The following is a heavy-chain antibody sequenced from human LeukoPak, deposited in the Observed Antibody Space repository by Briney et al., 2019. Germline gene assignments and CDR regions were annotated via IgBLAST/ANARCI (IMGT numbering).Heavy chain of an antibody. V-gene: IGHV3-23*01. D-gene: IGHD1-26*01. CDR3: ATPRGSGSYLAFDY. J-gene: IGHJ4*02. Sequence: GGSLRLSCTVSGFTLSSYEMSWIRQAPGKGLEWVSSIDYSGGSSYYADSVKGRFTISRDDSKNTLYLQLNSLRAEDTAVYYCATPRGSGSYLAFDYWGQGTLVTVSS. CDR2: IDYSGGSS. CDR1: GFTLSSYE.